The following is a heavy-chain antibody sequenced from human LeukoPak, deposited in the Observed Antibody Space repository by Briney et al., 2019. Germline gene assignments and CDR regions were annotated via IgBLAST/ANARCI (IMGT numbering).Heavy chain of an antibody. Sequence: GASVKVSCKASGGTFSSYAISWVRQAPGQGLEWMGGIIPIFGTANYAQKFQGRVTITADESTSTAYMELSRLRSDDTAVYYCARDSMGSNWFDPWGQGTLVTVSS. CDR2: IIPIFGTA. CDR3: ARDSMGSNWFDP. D-gene: IGHD3-10*01. CDR1: GGTFSSYA. J-gene: IGHJ5*02. V-gene: IGHV1-69*13.